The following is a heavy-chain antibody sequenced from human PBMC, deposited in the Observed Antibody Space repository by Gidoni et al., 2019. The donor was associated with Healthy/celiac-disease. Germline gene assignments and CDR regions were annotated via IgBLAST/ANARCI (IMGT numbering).Heavy chain of an antibody. D-gene: IGHD6-6*01. CDR3: ARLGVELAGRPAYYYYMDV. Sequence: QVQLVESGGGVVQPGRSLRLSCAASGFTFSSYAMHWVRQAPGKGLEWVAVISYDGSNKYYAASVKGRFTISRDNSKNTLYLQMNSRRAEDTAVYYCARLGVELAGRPAYYYYMDVWGKGTTVTVSS. CDR1: GFTFSSYA. J-gene: IGHJ6*03. CDR2: ISYDGSNK. V-gene: IGHV3-30*01.